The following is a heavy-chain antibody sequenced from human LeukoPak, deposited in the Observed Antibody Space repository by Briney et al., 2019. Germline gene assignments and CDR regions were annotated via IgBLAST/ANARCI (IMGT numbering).Heavy chain of an antibody. CDR3: ARGRGANIVATGFDY. D-gene: IGHD5-12*01. J-gene: IGHJ4*02. V-gene: IGHV1-69*13. CDR2: ILPIFGTK. CDR1: GGTFRSYA. Sequence: AVKVSCKSSGGTFRSYAISWVRQPPAQGLVWMGGILPIFGTKNYAQKFRGRVKITADESTSTAYMELGSLRSEDTAVYCCARGRGANIVATGFDYWGQGTLVTVSS.